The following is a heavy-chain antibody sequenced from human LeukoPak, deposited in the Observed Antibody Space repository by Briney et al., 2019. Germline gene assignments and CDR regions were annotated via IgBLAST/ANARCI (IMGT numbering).Heavy chain of an antibody. Sequence: GASVKVSCKASGYTITDYYIHWVRQAPGQGLEWMGWINPNSRGTNYAQKFQGRVTMTSDTSITTAYMELSRLRSDDTALYYCTRGSYYDSSGYSVVRLFDYWGQGTPVTVPS. V-gene: IGHV1-2*02. D-gene: IGHD3-22*01. CDR1: GYTITDYY. J-gene: IGHJ4*02. CDR3: TRGSYYDSSGYSVVRLFDY. CDR2: INPNSRGT.